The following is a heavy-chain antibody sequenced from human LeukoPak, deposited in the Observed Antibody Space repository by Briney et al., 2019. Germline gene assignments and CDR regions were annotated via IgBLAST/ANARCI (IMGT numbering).Heavy chain of an antibody. CDR2: IYTSGST. V-gene: IGHV4-61*02. Sequence: PSETLSLTCTVSGGSISSGSYYWSWIRQPAGKGLEWIGRIYTSGSTNYNPSLKSRVTISVDTSKNQFSLKLSSVTAADTAVYYCARDRYCSSTSCPGVYAFDIWGQGTMVTVSS. CDR3: ARDRYCSSTSCPGVYAFDI. D-gene: IGHD2-2*01. J-gene: IGHJ3*02. CDR1: GGSISSGSYY.